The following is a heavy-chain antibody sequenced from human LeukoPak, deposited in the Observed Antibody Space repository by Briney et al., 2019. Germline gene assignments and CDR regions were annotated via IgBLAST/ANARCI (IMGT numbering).Heavy chain of an antibody. D-gene: IGHD2-21*02. V-gene: IGHV4-31*03. J-gene: IGHJ6*04. Sequence: SETLSLTCTVSGGSISSGGYYWSWIRQHPGKGLEWIGYIYYSGSTYYNPSLKSRVTISVDTSKNQFSLKLGSVTAADTAVYYCARAKAPPCGGDCYTVISYYYYGMGVWGKGTTVTVSS. CDR1: GGSISSGGYY. CDR2: IYYSGST. CDR3: ARAKAPPCGGDCYTVISYYYYGMGV.